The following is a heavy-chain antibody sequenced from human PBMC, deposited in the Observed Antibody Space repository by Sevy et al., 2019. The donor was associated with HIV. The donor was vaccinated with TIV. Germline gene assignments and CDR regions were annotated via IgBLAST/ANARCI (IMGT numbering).Heavy chain of an antibody. J-gene: IGHJ4*02. CDR3: ARDRTYGSFLDY. CDR1: GCTFSTYN. Sequence: GGSLRLSCAASGCTFSTYNMNWVRQAPGKGLEWVSSIWSSSSYIYYADSVKGRFTISRDNAKNSLYLQMNSLKVEDTAVYYCARDRTYGSFLDYXGQGTLVPVSS. D-gene: IGHD3-10*01. V-gene: IGHV3-21*01. CDR2: IWSSSSYI.